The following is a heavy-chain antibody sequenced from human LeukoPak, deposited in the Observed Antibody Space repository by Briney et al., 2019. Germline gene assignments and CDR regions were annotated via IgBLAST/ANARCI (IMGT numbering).Heavy chain of an antibody. D-gene: IGHD2-2*01. V-gene: IGHV4-34*01. CDR1: GGSFSGYY. CDR2: INHSGST. CDR3: ARGVVVVPAALDYYMDV. Sequence: PSETLSLTCAVYGGSFSGYYWSWIRQPPGKGLEWIGEINHSGSTNYNPSLKSRVTISVDTSKNQFSLKLSSVTAADTAVYYCARGVVVVPAALDYYMDVWGKGTTVTVSS. J-gene: IGHJ6*03.